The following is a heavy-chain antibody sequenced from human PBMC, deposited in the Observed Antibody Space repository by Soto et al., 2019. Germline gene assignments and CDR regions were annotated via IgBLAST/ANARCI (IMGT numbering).Heavy chain of an antibody. D-gene: IGHD1-26*01. V-gene: IGHV4-39*01. CDR1: GGSISSSSYY. Sequence: PSETLSLTCTVSGGSISSSSYYWGWIRQPPGKGLEWIGSIYYSGSTYYNPSLKSRVTISVDTSKNQFSLKLSSVTAADTAVYYCSSGSYYSDYWGQGTLVTVSS. CDR3: SSGSYYSDY. CDR2: IYYSGST. J-gene: IGHJ4*02.